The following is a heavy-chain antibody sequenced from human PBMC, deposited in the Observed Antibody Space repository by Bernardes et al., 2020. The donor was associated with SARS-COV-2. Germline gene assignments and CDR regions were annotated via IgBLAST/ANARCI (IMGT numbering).Heavy chain of an antibody. CDR1: GYTFTSYG. CDR2: ISAYNGNT. V-gene: IGHV1-18*01. J-gene: IGHJ6*02. D-gene: IGHD2-15*01. Sequence: ASVKVSCKASGYTFTSYGISWVRQAPGQGLEWIGWISAYNGNTNYAQKLQGRVTMTTDTSTSTAYMELRSLRSDDTAVYYCASHAAYYYGMDVWGQGTTVTVSS. CDR3: ASHAAYYYGMDV.